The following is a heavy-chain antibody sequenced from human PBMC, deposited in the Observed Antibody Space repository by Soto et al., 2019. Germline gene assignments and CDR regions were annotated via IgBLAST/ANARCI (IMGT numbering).Heavy chain of an antibody. V-gene: IGHV1-46*01. D-gene: IGHD3-9*01. CDR3: ASLIGMDTLRDY. CDR1: GYSFTSYF. CDR2: IDPDGGST. Sequence: ASVKVSCKASGYSFTSYFMHWVRQAPGQGPEWMGIIDPDGGSTSYAQKFQGRVTMTTDTSTSTVYVELSSLRSEDTAVYYCASLIGMDTLRDYWGQGTLVTVSS. J-gene: IGHJ4*02.